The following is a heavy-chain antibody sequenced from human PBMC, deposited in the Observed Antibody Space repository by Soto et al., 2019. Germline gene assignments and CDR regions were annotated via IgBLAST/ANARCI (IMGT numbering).Heavy chain of an antibody. V-gene: IGHV1-8*02. CDR2: MNANSGNT. D-gene: IGHD1-1*01. Sequence: ASVKVSCKASGYTFTSYGISWVRQATGQGLEWMGWMNANSGNTGYAQKFQGRVTMTRNTSISTAYMELSSLRSEDTAVYYCGSSGSGYYYMDVWGKGTTVTVSS. CDR1: GYTFTSYG. J-gene: IGHJ6*03. CDR3: GSSGSGYYYMDV.